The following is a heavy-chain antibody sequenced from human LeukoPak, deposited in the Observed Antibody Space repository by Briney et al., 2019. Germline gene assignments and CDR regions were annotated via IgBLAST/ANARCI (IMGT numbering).Heavy chain of an antibody. V-gene: IGHV3-30-3*01. J-gene: IGHJ4*02. CDR3: ARAGYSSSWYGNYFDY. Sequence: QSGGSLRLPCAASGFTFSNYAMNWVRQAPGKGLEWVAVISNDGSTKYYADSVKGRLTISRDNSKNTLYLQMNSLRAEDTAVYYCARAGYSSSWYGNYFDYWGQGTLVTVSS. D-gene: IGHD6-13*01. CDR2: ISNDGSTK. CDR1: GFTFSNYA.